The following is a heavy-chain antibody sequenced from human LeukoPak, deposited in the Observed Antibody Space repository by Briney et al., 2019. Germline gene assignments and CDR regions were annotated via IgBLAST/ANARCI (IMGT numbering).Heavy chain of an antibody. D-gene: IGHD3-10*01. CDR3: AMSSRSGSYYTFDY. CDR1: GYTFTSYD. CDR2: MNPNSGNT. J-gene: IGHJ4*02. Sequence: ASVKVSCKASGYTFTSYDINWVRQATGQGLEWMGWMNPNSGNTGYAQKFQGRVTMTRNTSISTAYMELSSLRSEDTAVYYCAMSSRSGSYYTFDYWGQGTLVTVSS. V-gene: IGHV1-8*01.